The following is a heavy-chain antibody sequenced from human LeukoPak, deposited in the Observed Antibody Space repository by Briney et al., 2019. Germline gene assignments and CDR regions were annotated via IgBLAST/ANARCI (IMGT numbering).Heavy chain of an antibody. CDR3: ARAAARRYYYYMDV. CDR1: GGSISSYY. Sequence: SETLSLTCTVSGGSISSYYWSWIRQPAGKGLEWIGRIYTSGSTNYNPSLKSRVTISVDKSKNQFSLKLSSVTAADTAVYYCARAAARRYYYYMDVWGKGTMVTVSS. V-gene: IGHV4-4*07. D-gene: IGHD6-6*01. CDR2: IYTSGST. J-gene: IGHJ6*03.